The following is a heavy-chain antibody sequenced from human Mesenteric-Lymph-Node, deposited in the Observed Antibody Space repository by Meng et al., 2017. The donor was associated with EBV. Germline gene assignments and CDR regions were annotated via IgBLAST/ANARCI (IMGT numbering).Heavy chain of an antibody. D-gene: IGHD3-10*01. V-gene: IGHV4-34*01. CDR3: ARFGAILRGFDY. CDR1: GGSFSGYY. J-gene: IGHJ4*02. Sequence: QVQLQQVGAGLVKPSETLSLTCAVYGGSFSGYYWSWIRQPPGKGLEWIGEINHSGSTNYNPSLKSRVTISVDTSKNQFSLKLSSVTAADTAVYYCARFGAILRGFDYWGQGTLVTVSS. CDR2: INHSGST.